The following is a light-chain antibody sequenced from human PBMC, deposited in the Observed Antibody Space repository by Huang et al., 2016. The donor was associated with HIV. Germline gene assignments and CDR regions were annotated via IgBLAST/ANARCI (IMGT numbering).Light chain of an antibody. Sequence: PGERATLSCRASQRITSYLAWYQQKPGQPPRLLIYDASNRATGIPARFSGSGSGTDFTLTISRLEPEDFAVYYWQQRFNSITFGQGTRLEIK. CDR2: DAS. CDR1: QRITSY. V-gene: IGKV3-11*01. J-gene: IGKJ5*01. CDR3: QQRFNSIT.